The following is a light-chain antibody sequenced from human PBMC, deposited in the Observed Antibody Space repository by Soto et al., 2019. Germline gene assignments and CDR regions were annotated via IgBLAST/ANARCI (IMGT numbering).Light chain of an antibody. J-gene: IGLJ3*02. Sequence: QSVLTQPPSASGTPGQRDTISCSGSNSNIGTNTVHWYQHLPGTAPKLLIYTDNQRPSGVPDRFSGSRSGTSASLAISGLQSEDEADYYCAAWDASLYGPVFGGGTKVTVL. V-gene: IGLV1-44*01. CDR2: TDN. CDR1: NSNIGTNT. CDR3: AAWDASLYGPV.